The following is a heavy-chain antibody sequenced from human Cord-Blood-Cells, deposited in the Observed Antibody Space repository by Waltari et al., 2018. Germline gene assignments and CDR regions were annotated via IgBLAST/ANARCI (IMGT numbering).Heavy chain of an antibody. Sequence: QVQLVESGGGVVQPGRSLRLSCAASGFTFSSYGMHWVRRATGKGLEGVAVISYYGSNKYYADSVKGRFTISRDNSKNTLYLQMNSLRAEDTAVYYCAKDLGSSWYEVFDYWGQGTLVTVSS. D-gene: IGHD6-13*01. CDR2: ISYYGSNK. CDR3: AKDLGSSWYEVFDY. CDR1: GFTFSSYG. J-gene: IGHJ4*02. V-gene: IGHV3-30*18.